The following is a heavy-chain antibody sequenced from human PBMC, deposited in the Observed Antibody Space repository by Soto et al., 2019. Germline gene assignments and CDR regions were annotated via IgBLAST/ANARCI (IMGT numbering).Heavy chain of an antibody. V-gene: IGHV3-23*01. D-gene: IGHD3-3*01. CDR2: ISGSGGST. Sequence: PGGSLRLSCAASGFTFRSYAMSWVRQAPGKGLEWVSAISGSGGSTYYADSVKGRFTISRDNSKNTLYLQMNSLRADDTAVYYCAKGITIFRVVIVGFYGMDVGGPGATAAVYS. J-gene: IGHJ6*02. CDR1: GFTFRSYA. CDR3: AKGITIFRVVIVGFYGMDV.